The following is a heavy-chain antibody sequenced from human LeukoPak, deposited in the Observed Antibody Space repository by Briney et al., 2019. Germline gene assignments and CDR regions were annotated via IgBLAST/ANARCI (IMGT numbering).Heavy chain of an antibody. Sequence: GGSLRLSCAASGSTFSSYSMNWVRQAPGKGLEWVSSTSSSSSYIYYADSVKGRFTISRDNAKNSLYLQMNSLRAEDTAVYYCARDVAAAGPYYFDYWGQGTLVTVSS. CDR2: TSSSSSYI. CDR3: ARDVAAAGPYYFDY. D-gene: IGHD6-13*01. CDR1: GSTFSSYS. V-gene: IGHV3-21*01. J-gene: IGHJ4*02.